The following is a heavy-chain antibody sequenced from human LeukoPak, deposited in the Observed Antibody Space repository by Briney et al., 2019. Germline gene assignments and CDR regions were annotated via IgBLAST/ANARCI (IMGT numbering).Heavy chain of an antibody. V-gene: IGHV1-2*02. D-gene: IGHD6-13*01. Sequence: GASVKVSCKASGYTFTGYYMHWVRQAPGQGLEWMGWINPNSGGTNYAQKFQGRVTMTTDTSTSTAYMELRSLRSDDTAVYYCAREGDSSWLHDVFDIWGKGTMVTVSS. CDR2: INPNSGGT. CDR1: GYTFTGYY. J-gene: IGHJ3*02. CDR3: AREGDSSWLHDVFDI.